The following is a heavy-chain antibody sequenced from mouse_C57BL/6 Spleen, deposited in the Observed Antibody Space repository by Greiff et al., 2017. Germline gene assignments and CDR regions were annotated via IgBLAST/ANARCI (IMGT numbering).Heavy chain of an antibody. CDR1: GYTFTSYW. CDR3: ERRAPGRAFAY. V-gene: IGHV1-55*01. D-gene: IGHD3-1*01. J-gene: IGHJ3*01. CDR2: IYPGGGST. Sequence: VQLQQSGAELVKPGASVKMSCKASGYTFTSYWITWVKQRPGQGLEWIGDIYPGGGSTHYNEKFKSKATLTVATSSRTAYMQLSSLTSEASAVYYCERRAPGRAFAYWGQGTLVTVSA.